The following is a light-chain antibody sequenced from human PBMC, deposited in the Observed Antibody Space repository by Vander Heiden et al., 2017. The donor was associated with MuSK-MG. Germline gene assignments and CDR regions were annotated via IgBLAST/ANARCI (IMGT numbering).Light chain of an antibody. V-gene: IGKV3-15*01. CDR3: QQDNNWPRT. Sequence: IVMTHSPATLSVSPGERATLSCRASQSVSSNLAWYQQKPGQAPRLLIYGASSRDSGIPARFSGSGSGTEFTLTISSLQSEDFAVYYCQQDNNWPRTFGQGTKVEIK. CDR1: QSVSSN. J-gene: IGKJ1*01. CDR2: GAS.